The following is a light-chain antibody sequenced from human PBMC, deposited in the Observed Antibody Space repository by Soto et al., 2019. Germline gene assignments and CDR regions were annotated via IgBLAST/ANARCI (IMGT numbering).Light chain of an antibody. J-gene: IGKJ5*01. V-gene: IGKV3-20*01. CDR3: QQYGTSPIT. Sequence: EIVLTQSPGTLSLSPGERATLSCRASQSVSSSYLAWYQQKPGQAPRLLIYDASSRATGIPDRFSGSGSGTDFTLTISRLEPEDFAVYYCQQYGTSPITFGQGTRLEMK. CDR2: DAS. CDR1: QSVSSSY.